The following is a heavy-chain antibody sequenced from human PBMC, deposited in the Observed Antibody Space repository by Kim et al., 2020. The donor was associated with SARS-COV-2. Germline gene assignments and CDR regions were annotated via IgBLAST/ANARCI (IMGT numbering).Heavy chain of an antibody. CDR3: ARAWGLDFDY. V-gene: IGHV3-74*01. D-gene: IGHD7-27*01. CDR2: T. J-gene: IGHJ4*02. Sequence: TSSADSVKGRLTISRDNAKNTLYLQMNSLRAEDTAVYYCARAWGLDFDYWGQGTLVTVSS.